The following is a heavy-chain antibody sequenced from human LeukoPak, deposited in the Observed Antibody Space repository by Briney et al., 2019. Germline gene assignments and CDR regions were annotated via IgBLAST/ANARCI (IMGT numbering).Heavy chain of an antibody. D-gene: IGHD2-15*01. CDR3: AIEGYCSGGTCYTNWFDT. CDR2: ISSSGSTK. J-gene: IGHJ5*02. CDR1: GVTFSGYS. Sequence: PGGSLRLSCAASGVTFSGYSMNCVRQAPGKGLEWVSYISSSGSTKYYADSVKGRFTISRDNAQNSLYLQMNSLRDEDTAVYYCAIEGYCSGGTCYTNWFDTWGQGTLVTVSS. V-gene: IGHV3-48*02.